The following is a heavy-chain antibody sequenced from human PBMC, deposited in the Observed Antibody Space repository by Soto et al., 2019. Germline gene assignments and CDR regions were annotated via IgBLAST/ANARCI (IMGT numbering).Heavy chain of an antibody. CDR2: IYYSGST. D-gene: IGHD4-17*01. Sequence: SETLSLTCTVSGGSISSGDYYWSWIRQPPGKGLEWIGYIYYSGSTYYNPSLKSRVTISVDTSKNQFSLKVSSVTAADTAVYYCARQMTTVTTFDYWGQGTLVTVSS. V-gene: IGHV4-30-4*02. CDR3: ARQMTTVTTFDY. J-gene: IGHJ4*02. CDR1: GGSISSGDYY.